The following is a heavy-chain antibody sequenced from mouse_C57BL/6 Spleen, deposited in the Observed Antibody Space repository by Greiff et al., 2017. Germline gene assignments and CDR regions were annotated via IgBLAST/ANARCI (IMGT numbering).Heavy chain of an antibody. V-gene: IGHV1-18*01. CDR2: INPNNGGT. CDR1: GYTFTDYN. D-gene: IGHD1-1*01. J-gene: IGHJ2*01. CDR3: ARSIYYYGRGDYFDY. Sequence: EVQLQQSGPELVKPGASVKIPCKASGYTFTDYNMDWVKQSHGTSLEWIGDINPNNGGTIYNQKFKGKATLTVDKSSSTAYMELRSLTSEDTAVYYCARSIYYYGRGDYFDYWGQGTTLTVSS.